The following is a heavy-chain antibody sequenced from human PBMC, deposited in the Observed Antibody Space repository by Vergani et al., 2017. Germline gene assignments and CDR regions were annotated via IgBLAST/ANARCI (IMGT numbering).Heavy chain of an antibody. CDR2: IIPIFGTA. J-gene: IGHJ6*02. D-gene: IGHD4-17*01. CDR1: GGTFSSYA. V-gene: IGHV1-69*06. CDR3: AATTVTSYYYYYGMDV. Sequence: QVQLVQSGAEVKKPGSSVKVSCKASGGTFSSYAISWVRQAPGQGLEWMGGIIPIFGTANYAQKFQGRGTITADKSTSTAYMELSSLRSEDTAVYYCAATTVTSYYYYYGMDVWGQGTTVTVSS.